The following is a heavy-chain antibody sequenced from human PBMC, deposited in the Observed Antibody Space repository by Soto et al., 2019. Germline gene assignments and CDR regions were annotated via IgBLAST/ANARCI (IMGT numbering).Heavy chain of an antibody. D-gene: IGHD3-10*01. CDR3: ARVLRGVVNWFDP. J-gene: IGHJ5*02. Sequence: GPEVKKPGASITVSCKTFGDTFTNFGLSWVRQAPGQGLEWMGWIATYNTNRNYAQKFQGRLTLTTDASTSTAYMELKSLGYDDTAVYYCARVLRGVVNWFDPWGQGTLVTVSS. V-gene: IGHV1-18*01. CDR1: GDTFTNFG. CDR2: IATYNTNR.